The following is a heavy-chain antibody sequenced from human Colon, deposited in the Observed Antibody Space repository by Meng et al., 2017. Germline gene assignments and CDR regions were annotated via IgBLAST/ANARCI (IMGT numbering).Heavy chain of an antibody. CDR1: GFTSSNAW. CDR3: TTDPLSVVVVATTQDN. Sequence: GGSLRPSCAAPGFTSSNAWMSWVPQDPGKGLDWVGRIKSKTSVGTTDYAAPVKGRFTISRDDSKNTLYLQMNSLITEDTAVYYCTTDPLSVVVVATTQDNWGQGTLVTVSS. J-gene: IGHJ4*02. V-gene: IGHV3-15*01. CDR2: IKSKTSVGTT. D-gene: IGHD2-15*01.